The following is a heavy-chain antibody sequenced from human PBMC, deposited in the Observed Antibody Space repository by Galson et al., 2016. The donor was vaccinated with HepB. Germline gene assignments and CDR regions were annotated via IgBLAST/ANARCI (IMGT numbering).Heavy chain of an antibody. V-gene: IGHV1-8*01. D-gene: IGHD4-23*01. Sequence: SVKVSCKASGYAFSSCDINWVRRATGQGLEWVGRMNPNSVKTVYAQKFQGRVTMTRDTSITTAYLDLSSLRSDDTAVYYCARAVYGGSFDFWGQGTVVTVSS. CDR1: GYAFSSCD. J-gene: IGHJ3*01. CDR2: MNPNSVKT. CDR3: ARAVYGGSFDF.